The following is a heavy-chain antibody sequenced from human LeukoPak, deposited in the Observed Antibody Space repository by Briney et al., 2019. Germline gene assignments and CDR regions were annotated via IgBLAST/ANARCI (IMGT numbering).Heavy chain of an antibody. CDR2: IYYSGST. D-gene: IGHD6-19*01. J-gene: IGHJ5*02. CDR3: ARGGYNTGWSPPGWFDP. CDR1: GGSIRSYY. Sequence: PSETLSLTCTVSGGSIRSYYWNWIRQSPGKGLEWIGYIYYSGSTNYNPSLKSRLTISVDTSNNQFSLKLTSVTAADTAVYYCARGGYNTGWSPPGWFDPWGQGTLVTVSS. V-gene: IGHV4-59*01.